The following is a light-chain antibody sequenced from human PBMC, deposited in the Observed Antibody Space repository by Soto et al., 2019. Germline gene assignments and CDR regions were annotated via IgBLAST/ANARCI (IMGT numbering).Light chain of an antibody. Sequence: EIVMTQSPATLSVSPGERATLSCRASQSVSSNLAWYQQKPGQAPRLLIFGSSTRATGIPARFSGSGSGTEFTLTISSLQSEDFEVYYCQQYNNWHPGKFGQGTKVEIK. J-gene: IGKJ1*01. V-gene: IGKV3-15*01. CDR3: QQYNNWHPGK. CDR1: QSVSSN. CDR2: GSS.